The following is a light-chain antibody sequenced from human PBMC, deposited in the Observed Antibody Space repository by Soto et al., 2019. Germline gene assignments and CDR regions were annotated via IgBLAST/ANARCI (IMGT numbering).Light chain of an antibody. CDR1: SSDVGGYNY. Sequence: QSVLTQPASVSGSPGQSITISCTGTSSDVGGYNYVSRYQQHPGKAPKLMIYDVSNRPSGVSNRFSGSKSGNTASPTISGLQAEDEADYYCSSYTSSSTYGFGTGTKVNV. CDR3: SSYTSSSTYG. CDR2: DVS. V-gene: IGLV2-14*01. J-gene: IGLJ1*01.